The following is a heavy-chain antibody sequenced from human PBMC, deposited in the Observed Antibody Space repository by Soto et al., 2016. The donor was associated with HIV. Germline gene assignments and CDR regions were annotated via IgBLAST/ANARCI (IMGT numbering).Heavy chain of an antibody. CDR2: ISWNSGSI. CDR1: GFTLDDYA. D-gene: IGHD2-15*01. J-gene: IGHJ4*02. Sequence: EVQLVESGGGLVQPGRSLRLSCEASGFTLDDYAMHWVRQTPGRGLEWVAGISWNSGSIEYADSVKGRFKISRDNAKNSLYLEMSSLRTEDMALYYCVQGLGVVPIMGGFENWGQGTLVTVSS. CDR3: VQGLGVVPIMGGFEN. V-gene: IGHV3-9*03.